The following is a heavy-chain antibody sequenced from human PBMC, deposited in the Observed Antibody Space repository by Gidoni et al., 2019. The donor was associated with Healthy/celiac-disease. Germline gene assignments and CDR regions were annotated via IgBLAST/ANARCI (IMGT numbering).Heavy chain of an antibody. CDR2: IKQDGSEK. D-gene: IGHD6-19*01. Sequence: EVQLVESGGGLVQPGGSLRLSCAASGFTFSSYWMSWVRQAPGKGLEWVANIKQDGSEKYYVDSVKGRFTISRDNAKNSLYLQMNSLRAEDTAVYYCARELAGTAIGAFDIWGQGTMVTVSS. CDR3: ARELAGTAIGAFDI. J-gene: IGHJ3*02. CDR1: GFTFSSYW. V-gene: IGHV3-7*01.